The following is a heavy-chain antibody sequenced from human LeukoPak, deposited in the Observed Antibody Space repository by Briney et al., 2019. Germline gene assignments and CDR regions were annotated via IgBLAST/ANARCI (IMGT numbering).Heavy chain of an antibody. V-gene: IGHV4-34*01. D-gene: IGHD6-13*01. CDR2: INHSGST. CDR1: GGSFSGYY. CDR3: ARHAAYSSLA. J-gene: IGHJ5*02. Sequence: SEILSLTCAVYGGSFSGYYWSWIRQPPGKGLEWIWEINHSGSTNYNPSLKSRVTISVDTSKNQFSLKLSSVTAADTAVYYCARHAAYSSLAWGQGTLVIVSS.